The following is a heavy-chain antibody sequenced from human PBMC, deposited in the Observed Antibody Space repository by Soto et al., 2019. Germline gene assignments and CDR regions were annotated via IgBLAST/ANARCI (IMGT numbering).Heavy chain of an antibody. CDR3: ARGYYDFWSGYPIDY. J-gene: IGHJ4*02. CDR1: GGSFSGYY. D-gene: IGHD3-3*01. V-gene: IGHV4-34*01. Sequence: SATLSLTCAVYGGSFSGYYWSWIRQPPGKGLEWIGEINHSGSTNYNPSLKSRVTISVDTSKNQFSLKLSSVTAADTAVYYCARGYYDFWSGYPIDYWGQGTLVTVSS. CDR2: INHSGST.